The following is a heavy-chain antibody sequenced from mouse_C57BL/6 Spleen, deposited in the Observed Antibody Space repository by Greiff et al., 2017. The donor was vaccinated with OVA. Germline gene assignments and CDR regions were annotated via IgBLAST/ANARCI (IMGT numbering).Heavy chain of an antibody. CDR3: ASPITTVVATGSYYAMDY. CDR1: GYAFSSSW. V-gene: IGHV1-82*01. J-gene: IGHJ4*01. CDR2: IYPGDGDP. Sequence: QVQLQQSGPELVKPGASVKISCKASGYAFSSSWMNWVKQRPGKGLEWIGRIYPGDGDPNYNGKFKGKATLTADKSSSTAYMQLSSLTSEDSAVYFCASPITTVVATGSYYAMDYWGQGTSVTVSS. D-gene: IGHD1-1*01.